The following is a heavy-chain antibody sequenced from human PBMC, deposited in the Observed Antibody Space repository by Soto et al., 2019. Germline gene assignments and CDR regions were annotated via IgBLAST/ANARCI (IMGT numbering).Heavy chain of an antibody. J-gene: IGHJ6*02. V-gene: IGHV1-2*04. CDR3: ARCAVSNYYGSGSYGTNGMDV. CDR2: INPNSGGT. D-gene: IGHD3-10*01. Sequence: GASVKVSCKASGYTFTGYYMHWVRQAPGQGLEWMGWINPNSGGTNYAQKFQGWVTMTRDTSISTAYMELSRLRSDDTAVYYCARCAVSNYYGSGSYGTNGMDVWGQGTTVTLSS. CDR1: GYTFTGYY.